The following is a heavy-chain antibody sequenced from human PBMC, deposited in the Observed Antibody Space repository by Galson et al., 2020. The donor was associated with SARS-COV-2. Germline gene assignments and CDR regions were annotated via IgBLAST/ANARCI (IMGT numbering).Heavy chain of an antibody. D-gene: IGHD5-18*01. V-gene: IGHV3-48*01. J-gene: IGHJ4*02. CDR2: ISSSSSTI. Sequence: GGSLRLSCAASGFTFSSYSMNWVRQAPGKGLEWVSYISSSSSTIYYADSVKGRFTISRDNAKNSLYLQMNSLRAEDTAVYYCASSPGYSYGIGALSEVYWGQGTLVTVSS. CDR1: GFTFSSYS. CDR3: ASSPGYSYGIGALSEVY.